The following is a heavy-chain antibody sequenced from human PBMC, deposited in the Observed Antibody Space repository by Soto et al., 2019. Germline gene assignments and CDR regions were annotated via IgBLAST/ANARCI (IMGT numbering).Heavy chain of an antibody. D-gene: IGHD6-13*01. CDR3: ARVAADGRYYYYGMDV. J-gene: IGHJ6*02. CDR1: GGSISSSSYY. Sequence: KTSETLSLTCTVSGGSISSSSYYWGWIRQPPGKGLEWIGSIYYSGSTYYNPSLKSRVTISVDTSKNQFSLKLSSVTAADTAVYYCARVAADGRYYYYGMDVWGQGTKVTVSS. V-gene: IGHV4-39*01. CDR2: IYYSGST.